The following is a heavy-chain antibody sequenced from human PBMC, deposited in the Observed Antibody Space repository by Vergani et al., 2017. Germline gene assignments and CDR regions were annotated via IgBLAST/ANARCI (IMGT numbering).Heavy chain of an antibody. D-gene: IGHD6-13*01. CDR2: LSTNGGA. CDR3: AGDTHSWQRADR. Sequence: QAQLQESGPGLVKPSETLSLTCHVFGVSVTDYNCNWIRQAPGKGLEWIGSLSTNGGATHASHNPSLKSRVSISVDTSKSQLSLRLSSVTPADSAIYYCAGDTHSWQRADRWGQGLLVSVSS. V-gene: IGHV4-59*02. J-gene: IGHJ5*02. CDR1: GVSVTDYN.